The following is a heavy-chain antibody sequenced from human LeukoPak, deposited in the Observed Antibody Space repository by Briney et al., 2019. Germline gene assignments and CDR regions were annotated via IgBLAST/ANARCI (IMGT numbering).Heavy chain of an antibody. V-gene: IGHV3-33*01. CDR3: ARDHYGGNSADY. Sequence: GGSLRLSCAASGFTFRSYGMHWVRQAPGKGLEWVAVIWYDGSNKYYADSVKGRFTISRDNSKNTLYLQMNSLRAEDTAVYYCARDHYGGNSADYWGQGTLVTVSS. CDR2: IWYDGSNK. J-gene: IGHJ4*02. D-gene: IGHD4-23*01. CDR1: GFTFRSYG.